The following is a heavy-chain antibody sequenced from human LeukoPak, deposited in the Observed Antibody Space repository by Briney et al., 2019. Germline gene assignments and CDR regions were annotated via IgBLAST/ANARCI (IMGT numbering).Heavy chain of an antibody. D-gene: IGHD5-12*01. CDR2: ISSSAGSI. CDR1: GFTFSSYE. V-gene: IGHV3-48*03. J-gene: IGHJ4*02. CDR3: ARVLLSGYDRPIDF. Sequence: GGALRLSCAASGFTFSSYEMNWVRQAPGKRLEWVSYISSSAGSIYLADSVKDRFSVSRDNAKNSLYLQMTSLRAEDTGIYYCARVLLSGYDRPIDFWGQGTLVTVSS.